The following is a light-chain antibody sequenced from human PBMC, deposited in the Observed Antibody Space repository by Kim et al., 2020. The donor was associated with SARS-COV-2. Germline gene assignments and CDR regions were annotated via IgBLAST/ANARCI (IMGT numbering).Light chain of an antibody. V-gene: IGLV3-21*01. CDR1: NIATKG. J-gene: IGLJ3*02. CDR2: FDS. CDR3: QVWESSSELWV. Sequence: SYELTQPPSVSVAPGKTARITCGGDNIATKGVHWYQQKPGQAPLLVIFFDSDRPSGIPERFSGSNSLNTATLTISRVEAGDEADYYCQVWESSSELWVFGGGTQLTVL.